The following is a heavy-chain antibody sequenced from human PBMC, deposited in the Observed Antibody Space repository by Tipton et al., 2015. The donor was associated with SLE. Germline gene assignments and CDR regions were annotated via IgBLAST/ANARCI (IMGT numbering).Heavy chain of an antibody. D-gene: IGHD6-13*01. V-gene: IGHV4-59*11. CDR1: GGSISSHY. J-gene: IGHJ4*02. Sequence: TLSLTCTVSGGSISSHYWSWIRQPPGKGLEWIGYIYYSGSTNYNPSLKSRVTISVDTSKNQFSLKLNSVTAADTAVYYCARDRGSPSAVDYWGQGTLVTVSS. CDR2: IYYSGST. CDR3: ARDRGSPSAVDY.